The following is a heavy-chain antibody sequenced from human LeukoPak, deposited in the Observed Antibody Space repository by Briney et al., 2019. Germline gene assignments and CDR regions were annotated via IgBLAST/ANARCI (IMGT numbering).Heavy chain of an antibody. Sequence: ASVKVSCKASGYTFTSYVISWVRQAPGQGLEWMGWISAYNGKTNYAQKLQGRVTMTTDTSTSTAYMELRSLRSDDTAVYYCARELEMAAAVVFDPWGEGTLVTVSS. V-gene: IGHV1-18*01. J-gene: IGHJ5*02. CDR3: ARELEMAAAVVFDP. D-gene: IGHD6-13*01. CDR1: GYTFTSYV. CDR2: ISAYNGKT.